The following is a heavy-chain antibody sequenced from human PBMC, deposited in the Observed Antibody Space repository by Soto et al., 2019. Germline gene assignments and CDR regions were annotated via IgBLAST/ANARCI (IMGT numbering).Heavy chain of an antibody. CDR3: AKADSSPDFWSRSSFAY. D-gene: IGHD3-3*01. CDR1: GFTFSSCA. J-gene: IGHJ4*02. CDR2: ISGSGGST. V-gene: IGHV3-23*01. Sequence: PGGSLRLSCAASGFTFSSCAMSWVRQAPGKGLEWVSAISGSGGSTYYADSVKGRFTISRDNSKNTLYLQMNSLRAEDTAVYYCAKADSSPDFWSRSSFAYWGQGTLVTVSS.